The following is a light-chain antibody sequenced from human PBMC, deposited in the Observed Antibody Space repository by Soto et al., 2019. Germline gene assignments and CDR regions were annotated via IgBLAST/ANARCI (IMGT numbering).Light chain of an antibody. CDR3: QRLTRYRTWT. CDR2: GAS. J-gene: IGKJ1*01. CDR1: QGISTY. Sequence: DIQLTQSPSFLSASVGDRVTITCRASQGISTYLAWYQQKPEKDPKLLIYGASTLQSGVPSRFSGSGSGTEFTLSISSLEPEDFATYYCQRLTRYRTWTFGQGTKVEIK. V-gene: IGKV1-9*01.